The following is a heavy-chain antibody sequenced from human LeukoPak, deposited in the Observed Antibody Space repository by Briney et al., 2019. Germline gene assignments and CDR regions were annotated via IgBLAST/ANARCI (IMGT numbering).Heavy chain of an antibody. D-gene: IGHD6-19*01. CDR1: GFTFDDYA. CDR2: ISWNSGSI. V-gene: IGHV3-9*01. J-gene: IGHJ4*02. Sequence: PGGSLRLSCAASGFTFDDYAMHWVRQAPGKGLEWVSGISWNSGSIGYADSVKGRFTISRDNAKNSLYLQMNSLRAEDTASYYCAKSRVASTFYFDYWGQGTLVTVSS. CDR3: AKSRVASTFYFDY.